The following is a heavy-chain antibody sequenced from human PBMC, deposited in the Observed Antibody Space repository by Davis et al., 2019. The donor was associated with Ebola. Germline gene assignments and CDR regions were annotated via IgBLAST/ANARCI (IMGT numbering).Heavy chain of an antibody. CDR3: ARDRHDTSGYGF. CDR2: INSVGSSI. J-gene: IGHJ4*02. Sequence: GESLKISCTASGFAFSTYWMHWVRQAPGKGLVWVSRINSVGSSITYADSVKGRFTISRDNAKNTLYLQMNSLRAADTAVYYCARDRHDTSGYGFWGQGTLVTVSS. V-gene: IGHV3-74*01. CDR1: GFAFSTYW. D-gene: IGHD3-22*01.